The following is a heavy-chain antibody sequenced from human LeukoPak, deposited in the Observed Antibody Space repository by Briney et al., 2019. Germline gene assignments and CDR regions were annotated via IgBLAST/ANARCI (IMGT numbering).Heavy chain of an antibody. D-gene: IGHD2-2*02. CDR2: ISAYNGNT. CDR3: ARVGGCSSTSCYKEGSSKYYYYYYYMDV. J-gene: IGHJ6*03. CDR1: GYTFTSYG. Sequence: GASVKVSCKASGYTFTSYGISWVRQAPGQGLEWMGWISAYNGNTNYAQKLQGRVTMTTDTSTSTAYMELRSLRSDDTAVYYCARVGGCSSTSCYKEGSSKYYYYYYYMDVWGKGTTVTVSS. V-gene: IGHV1-18*01.